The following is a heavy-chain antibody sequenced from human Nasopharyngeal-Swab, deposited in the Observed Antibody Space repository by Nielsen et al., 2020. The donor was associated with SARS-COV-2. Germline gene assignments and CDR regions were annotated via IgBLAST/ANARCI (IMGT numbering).Heavy chain of an antibody. D-gene: IGHD3-3*01. Sequence: WVRQAPGQGLEWMGWINTNTGNPTYAQGFTGRFVFSLDTSVSTAYLQISSLKAEDTAVYYCVRDHRTTIFGVVIIQGYYGMDVWGQGTTVTVSS. CDR3: VRDHRTTIFGVVIIQGYYGMDV. J-gene: IGHJ6*02. V-gene: IGHV7-4-1*02. CDR2: INTNTGNP.